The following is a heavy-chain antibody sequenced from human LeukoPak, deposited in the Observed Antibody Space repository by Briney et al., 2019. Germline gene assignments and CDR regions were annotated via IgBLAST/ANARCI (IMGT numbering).Heavy chain of an antibody. V-gene: IGHV4-39*07. D-gene: IGHD3-10*01. CDR3: ARSRQASGLFSS. J-gene: IGHJ5*02. Sequence: SETLPLTCTVSGGSIGSSSYYWGWIRQPPWKGLEWIGSIYYSGSTYYNPSLKSRFTISVDRPKNQFFLNVTSLTAADTAVYYCARSRQASGLFSSWGQGTLVVVSS. CDR2: IYYSGST. CDR1: GGSIGSSSYY.